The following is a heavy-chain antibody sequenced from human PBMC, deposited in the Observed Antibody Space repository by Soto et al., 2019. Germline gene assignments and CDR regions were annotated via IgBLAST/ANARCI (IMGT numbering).Heavy chain of an antibody. Sequence: GGSLRLSCAASGFTFSSYAMSWVRQAPGKGLEWVSGIRGGGSSTYYGDSVKGRFTISRDDAKNTLFLQMNGLRVDDTAVYYCARGAKNVYAMDVWGQGTTVTVSS. CDR2: IRGGGSST. CDR1: GFTFSSYA. CDR3: ARGAKNVYAMDV. J-gene: IGHJ6*02. V-gene: IGHV3-23*01. D-gene: IGHD1-1*01.